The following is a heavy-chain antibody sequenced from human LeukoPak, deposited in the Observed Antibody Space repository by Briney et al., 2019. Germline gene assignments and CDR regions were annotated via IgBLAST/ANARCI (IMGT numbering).Heavy chain of an antibody. J-gene: IGHJ4*02. D-gene: IGHD6-19*01. Sequence: GESLKISFKGSGYRFTSYWISWVRPMPGKGLEWMGRIDPSDSYTNYSPSFQGHVTISADKSISTAYLQWSSLKAADTAMYYCARGRSGWLFDYWGQGTLVTVSS. CDR2: IDPSDSYT. CDR3: ARGRSGWLFDY. V-gene: IGHV5-10-1*01. CDR1: GYRFTSYW.